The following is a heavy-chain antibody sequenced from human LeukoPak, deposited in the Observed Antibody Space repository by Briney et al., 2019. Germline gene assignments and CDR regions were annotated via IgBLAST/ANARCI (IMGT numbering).Heavy chain of an antibody. CDR2: IIPILGIA. V-gene: IGHV1-69*04. D-gene: IGHD3-9*01. Sequence: SVKVSCKASGGTFSSYAISWVRQAPGQGLEWMGRIIPILGIANYAQKFQGRVTITADKSTSTAYMELSSLRSDDTAVYYCAKTLVSPSYYDILTGYTYYYYYGMDVWGQGTTVTVSS. CDR1: GGTFSSYA. J-gene: IGHJ6*02. CDR3: AKTLVSPSYYDILTGYTYYYYYGMDV.